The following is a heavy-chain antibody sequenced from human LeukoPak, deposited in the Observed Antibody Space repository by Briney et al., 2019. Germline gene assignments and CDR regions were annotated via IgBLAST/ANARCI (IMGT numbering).Heavy chain of an antibody. D-gene: IGHD3-22*01. V-gene: IGHV3-48*03. CDR1: GFTFSSYE. Sequence: GGSLRLSCAASGFTFSSYEMNWVRQAPGKGLEWVSYISSSGSTIYYADSVKGRFTISRDNAKNSLYLQMNSLRAEDTAVYYCARGSYDSSGYLEFWGQGTLVTVSS. CDR2: ISSSGSTI. CDR3: ARGSYDSSGYLEF. J-gene: IGHJ4*02.